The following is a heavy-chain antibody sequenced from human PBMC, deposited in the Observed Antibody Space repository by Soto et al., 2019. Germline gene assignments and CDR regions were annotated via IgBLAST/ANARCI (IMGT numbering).Heavy chain of an antibody. J-gene: IGHJ4*02. CDR3: AKDTSRLTVVEPLTLFDY. V-gene: IGHV3-30*18. Sequence: PGGSLRLSCAASGFTFSDYGIHWVRQAPAKGLEWVAFISYDGTNKYYANSVKGRFTISRDNSRNLLYLQMNSLSPEDTAVYYFAKDTSRLTVVEPLTLFDYWGQGSLVTVSS. D-gene: IGHD2-2*01. CDR1: GFTFSDYG. CDR2: ISYDGTNK.